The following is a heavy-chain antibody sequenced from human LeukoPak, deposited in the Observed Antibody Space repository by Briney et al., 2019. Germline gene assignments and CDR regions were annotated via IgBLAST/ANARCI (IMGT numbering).Heavy chain of an antibody. V-gene: IGHV4-4*07. J-gene: IGHJ5*02. D-gene: IGHD4-17*01. CDR1: GGSISRYY. Sequence: PSETLSLTCTVSGGSISRYYWSWIRQPAGKGLEWIGRIYSDGTITYNLSLQSRLTMSIDTSKNQFSLKLSFVTAADTAVYYCARDSGTTGEVKFDPWGQGTLVTVSS. CDR3: ARDSGTTGEVKFDP. CDR2: IYSDGTI.